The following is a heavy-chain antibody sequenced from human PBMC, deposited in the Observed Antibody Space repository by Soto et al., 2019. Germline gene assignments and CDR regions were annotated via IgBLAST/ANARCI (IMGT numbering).Heavy chain of an antibody. CDR3: ARDYRMSYYDSSGSLGY. J-gene: IGHJ4*02. V-gene: IGHV1-46*01. CDR1: GYTFTSYY. D-gene: IGHD3-22*01. CDR2: INPSGGST. Sequence: GASVKVSCKASGYTFTSYYMHWVRQAPGKGLEWMGIINPSGGSTSYAQKFQGRVTMTRDTSTSTVYMELSSLRSEDTAVYYCARDYRMSYYDSSGSLGYWCRGALVTGSS.